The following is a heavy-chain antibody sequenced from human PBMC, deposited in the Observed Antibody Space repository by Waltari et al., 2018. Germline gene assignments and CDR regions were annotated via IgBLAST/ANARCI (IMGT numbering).Heavy chain of an antibody. CDR1: GYSISSGYS. CDR3: ARLHSGRYYFDY. Sequence: QVQLQESGPGLVKPSETLSLTCAVSGYSISSGYSWGWIRQPPGKGLEWIGSIYHSGSTYYNPSLKSRVTISVDTSKNQFSRKLSSVTAADTAVYYCARLHSGRYYFDYWGQGTLVTVSS. CDR2: IYHSGST. J-gene: IGHJ4*02. D-gene: IGHD4-4*01. V-gene: IGHV4-38-2*01.